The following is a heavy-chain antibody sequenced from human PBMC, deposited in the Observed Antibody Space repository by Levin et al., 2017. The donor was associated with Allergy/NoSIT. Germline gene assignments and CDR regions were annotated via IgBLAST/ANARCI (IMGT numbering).Heavy chain of an antibody. D-gene: IGHD3-10*01. V-gene: IGHV3-48*02. Sequence: GGSLGLSCAASGFTFSSYTMSWVRQAPGKGLEWVSDISSSSRAIYYADSVKGRFTISRDNAKNSLYLQMNSLRDEDTAVYYCARDHYYGSGSLTFLSHLYYGMDVWGQGTTVTVSS. CDR1: GFTFSSYT. CDR2: ISSSSRAI. J-gene: IGHJ6*02. CDR3: ARDHYYGSGSLTFLSHLYYGMDV.